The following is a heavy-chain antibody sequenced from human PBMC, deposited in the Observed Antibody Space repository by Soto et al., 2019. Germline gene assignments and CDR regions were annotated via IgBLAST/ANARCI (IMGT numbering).Heavy chain of an antibody. J-gene: IGHJ5*02. CDR2: ISAYNGNT. Sequence: ASVKVSCKASGYTFTSYGISWVRQAPGQGLEWMGWISAYNGNTNYAQKLQGRATMTTDTSTSTAYMELRSLRSDDTAVYYCARVDIVVVPAATNWFDPWGQGTLVTVSS. D-gene: IGHD2-2*01. V-gene: IGHV1-18*04. CDR3: ARVDIVVVPAATNWFDP. CDR1: GYTFTSYG.